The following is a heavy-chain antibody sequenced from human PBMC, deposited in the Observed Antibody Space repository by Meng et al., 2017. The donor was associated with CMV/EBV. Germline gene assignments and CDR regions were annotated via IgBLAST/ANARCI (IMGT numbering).Heavy chain of an antibody. CDR2: IYSGGST. CDR3: ARDRAAGDFDY. D-gene: IGHD6-13*01. CDR1: GFTVSSNY. V-gene: IGHV3-53*01. J-gene: IGHJ4*02. Sequence: LSCAASGFTVSSNYMSWVRQAPGKGLEWVSVIYSGGSTYYADSVKGRFIISRDNSKNTLYLQMNSLRAEDTAVYYCARDRAAGDFDYWGQGTLVTVSS.